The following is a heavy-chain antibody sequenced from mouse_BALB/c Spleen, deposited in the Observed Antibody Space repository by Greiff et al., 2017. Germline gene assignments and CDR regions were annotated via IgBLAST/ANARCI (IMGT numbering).Heavy chain of an antibody. J-gene: IGHJ3*01. Sequence: EVKLMESGGGLVKPGGSLKLSCAASGFTFSSYTMSWVRQTPEKRLEWVATISSGGSYTYYPDSVKGRFTISRDNAKNTLYLQMSSLKSEDTAMYYCTRDGTGKGSWFAYWGQGTLVTVSA. D-gene: IGHD4-1*01. V-gene: IGHV5-6-4*01. CDR2: ISSGGSYT. CDR3: TRDGTGKGSWFAY. CDR1: GFTFSSYT.